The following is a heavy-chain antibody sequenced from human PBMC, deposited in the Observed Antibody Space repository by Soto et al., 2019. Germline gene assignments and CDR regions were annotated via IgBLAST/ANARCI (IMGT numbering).Heavy chain of an antibody. CDR2: ISAYDGDT. Sequence: QIQLVQSGAEVKQPGASVKVSCKASGYTFKTYGISWVRQAPGQGLEWMGWISAYDGDTNHAQTLQGRVSMTTDISTSTAYMELTSLTSDDTAVYYCASSSSGSPDSWGQGTLVTVSS. J-gene: IGHJ4*02. D-gene: IGHD6-6*01. CDR1: GYTFKTYG. CDR3: ASSSSGSPDS. V-gene: IGHV1-18*01.